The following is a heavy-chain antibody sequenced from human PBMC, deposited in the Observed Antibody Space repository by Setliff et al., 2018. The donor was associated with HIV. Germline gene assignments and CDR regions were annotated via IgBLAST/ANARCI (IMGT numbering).Heavy chain of an antibody. Sequence: PGGSLRLSCAASGFTFEEYAMHWVRLTPGKGLEWVSGVSWSNSDFYYADSVRGRFTISRDNAHNSLYLQMTSLRAEDTALYYCARGGFSHGFRLFSDLDSWGRGTLVTVSS. CDR3: ARGGFSHGFRLFSDLDS. D-gene: IGHD5-18*01. CDR1: GFTFEEYA. V-gene: IGHV3-9*01. CDR2: VSWSNSDF. J-gene: IGHJ4*02.